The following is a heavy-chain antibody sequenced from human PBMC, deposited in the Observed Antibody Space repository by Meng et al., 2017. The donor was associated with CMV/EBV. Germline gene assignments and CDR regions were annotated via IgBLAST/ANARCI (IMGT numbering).Heavy chain of an antibody. CDR2: LIPILGIA. Sequence: FSSYPISWVRPAPGQALEWMGRLIPILGIANYAQKFQGRVTITADKSTSTAYMELSSLRSEDTAAYYCARDPKYCSSTSCPVAGWFDPWGQGTLVTVSS. J-gene: IGHJ5*02. V-gene: IGHV1-69*04. CDR1: FSSYP. D-gene: IGHD2-2*01. CDR3: ARDPKYCSSTSCPVAGWFDP.